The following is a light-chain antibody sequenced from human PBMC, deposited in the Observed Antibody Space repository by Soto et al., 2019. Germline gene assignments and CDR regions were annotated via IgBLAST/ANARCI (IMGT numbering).Light chain of an antibody. CDR2: DVS. Sequence: QSALTQPRSVSGSPGQSVTISCTGTSSDVGAYNYVSWYQQHPGKAPKVMIYDVSKRPSGVPDRFSGSKSGTTPSLTISGLQADDEADYYCCSYAGSYNYVFGSGTKLTVL. CDR3: CSYAGSYNYV. CDR1: SSDVGAYNY. V-gene: IGLV2-11*01. J-gene: IGLJ1*01.